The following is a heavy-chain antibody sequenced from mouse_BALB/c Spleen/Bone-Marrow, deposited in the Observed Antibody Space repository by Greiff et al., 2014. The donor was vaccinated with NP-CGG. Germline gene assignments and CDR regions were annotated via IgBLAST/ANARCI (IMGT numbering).Heavy chain of an antibody. J-gene: IGHJ3*01. V-gene: IGHV1-7*01. Sequence: VQRVESGAELAKPGASVKMPCKASGYTFTSYWMHWVKQRPGQGLEWIGYINPSTGYTEYNQKFKDKATLTADKSSSTAYMQLSSLTSEDSAVYYCAREGYYGSPFAYWGQGTLVTVSA. CDR2: INPSTGYT. CDR1: GYTFTSYW. D-gene: IGHD1-1*01. CDR3: AREGYYGSPFAY.